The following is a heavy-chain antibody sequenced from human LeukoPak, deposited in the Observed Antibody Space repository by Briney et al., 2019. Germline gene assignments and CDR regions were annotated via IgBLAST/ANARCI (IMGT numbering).Heavy chain of an antibody. D-gene: IGHD5-18*01. J-gene: IGHJ4*02. CDR2: INHSGST. Sequence: PSETLSLTCAVYGGSFSGYYWSWIRQPPGKGLEWIGEINHSGSTNYNPSLKSRVTISVDTSKNQFSLKLSSVTAADAAVYYCARGGSGYSYGHKERHFDYWGQGTLVTVSS. CDR3: ARGGSGYSYGHKERHFDY. CDR1: GGSFSGYY. V-gene: IGHV4-34*01.